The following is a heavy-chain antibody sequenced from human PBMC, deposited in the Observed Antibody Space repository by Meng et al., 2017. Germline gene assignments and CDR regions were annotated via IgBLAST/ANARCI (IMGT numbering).Heavy chain of an antibody. V-gene: IGHV4-4*02. CDR2: IYHSGST. CDR3: ARGSGYSYGFNWYSDL. J-gene: IGHJ2*01. D-gene: IGHD5-18*01. Sequence: VAREELRPGVVRMSGTVSLCCAVCGGHISSSNWWSWVRQPPGKGLEWIGEIYHSGSTNYNPSLKSRVTISVDKSKNQFSLKLSSVTAADTAVYYCARGSGYSYGFNWYSDLWGRGTLVTVSS. CDR1: GGHISSSNW.